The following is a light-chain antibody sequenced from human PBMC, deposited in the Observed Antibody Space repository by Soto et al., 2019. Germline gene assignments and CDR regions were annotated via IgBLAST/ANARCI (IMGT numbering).Light chain of an antibody. V-gene: IGKV3-11*01. CDR2: DAS. CDR1: QSVSSY. CDR3: QQRSNWRGT. J-gene: IGKJ5*01. Sequence: EFVLTQSPGTLSLSPGERATLSCRASQSVSSYLAWYQQKPGQAPRLLIYDASNRATGIPARFSGSGSGTDFTLTISSLEPGDFAVYYCQQRSNWRGTFGQGTRLEIK.